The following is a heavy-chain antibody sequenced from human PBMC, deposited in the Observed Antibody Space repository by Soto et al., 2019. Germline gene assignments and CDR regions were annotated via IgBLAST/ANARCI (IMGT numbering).Heavy chain of an antibody. V-gene: IGHV3-33*01. CDR1: GFIFSNFG. CDR3: ARGLRSVLDY. J-gene: IGHJ4*02. CDR2: ISSDEKIK. D-gene: IGHD6-6*01. Sequence: ESGGGVVQPGGSLRLSCVASGFIFSNFGMHWVRQAPGKGLEWVAVISSDEKIKQYADSVRGRFAISRDNSKNTLYLQMTSLGAEDTAIYYCARGLRSVLDYWGQGTLVTVSS.